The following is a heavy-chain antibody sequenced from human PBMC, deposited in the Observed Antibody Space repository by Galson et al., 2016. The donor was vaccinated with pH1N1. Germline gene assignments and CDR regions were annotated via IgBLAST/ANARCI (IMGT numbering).Heavy chain of an antibody. CDR2: IDPSAGTT. J-gene: IGHJ4*02. V-gene: IGHV1-46*01. Sequence: SVKVSCKASGYSVTRYYMHWVRQAPGQGLEWTGIIDPSAGTTTYSQKFQGRISLTRDTSTNSVHMELSTLRPDDSAIYFCARRYYFDYWGQGTLVTVSS. CDR1: GYSVTRYY. CDR3: ARRYYFDY.